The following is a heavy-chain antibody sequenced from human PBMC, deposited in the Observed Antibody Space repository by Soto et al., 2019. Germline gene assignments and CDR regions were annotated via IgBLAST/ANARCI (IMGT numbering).Heavy chain of an antibody. V-gene: IGHV1-69*02. CDR3: ATSVYCSSTSCYSQFDYYYYYMDV. J-gene: IGHJ6*03. CDR2: IIPILGIA. D-gene: IGHD2-2*01. Sequence: SVKVSCKASGGTFSSYTISWVRQAPGQGLEWVGRIIPILGIANYAQKFQGRVTITADKSTSTAYMELSSLRSEDTAVYYCATSVYCSSTSCYSQFDYYYYYMDVWGKGTTVTVSS. CDR1: GGTFSSYT.